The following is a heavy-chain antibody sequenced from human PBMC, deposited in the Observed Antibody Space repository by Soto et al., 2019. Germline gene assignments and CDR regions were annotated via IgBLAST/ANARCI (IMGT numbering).Heavy chain of an antibody. Sequence: QLQLHQSGSGLVKASQTLSLTCTFSGASFPYGGYSWSWIRQPAGKGLEWIGYISHLENTFYNPSFQSRLTLSIDRSKNQFSLKLASMTAADTAVYYCARGGGYDPFDYWGQGTLVTVAS. CDR1: GASFPYGGYS. D-gene: IGHD5-12*01. CDR2: ISHLENT. CDR3: ARGGGYDPFDY. V-gene: IGHV4-30-2*01. J-gene: IGHJ4*02.